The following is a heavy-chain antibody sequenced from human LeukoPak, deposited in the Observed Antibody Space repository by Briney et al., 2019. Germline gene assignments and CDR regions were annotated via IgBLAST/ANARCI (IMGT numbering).Heavy chain of an antibody. CDR3: AKGGEMITGTTGGFDY. CDR2: ISYDGSNK. J-gene: IGHJ4*02. V-gene: IGHV3-30-3*01. Sequence: PGGSLRLSCAASGFTFSSYAMHWVRQAPGKGLEWVAVISYDGSNKYYADSVKGRFTISRDNSKNTLYLQMNSLRAEDTAVYYCAKGGEMITGTTGGFDYWGQGTLVTVSS. CDR1: GFTFSSYA. D-gene: IGHD1-7*01.